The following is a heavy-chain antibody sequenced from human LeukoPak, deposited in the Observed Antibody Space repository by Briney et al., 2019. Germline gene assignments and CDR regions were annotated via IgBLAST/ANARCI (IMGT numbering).Heavy chain of an antibody. D-gene: IGHD3-16*02. Sequence: SETLSLTCTVSGGSINSGSYYWSWIRQPAGKGLEWIGRIYTRGSTNYNRSFKSRVTISVDTSKNQFSLKLSSVTAADTAVYYCARDENGYVWGSFRAWGQGTLVTVSS. J-gene: IGHJ5*02. CDR2: IYTRGST. CDR3: ARDENGYVWGSFRA. V-gene: IGHV4-61*02. CDR1: GGSINSGSYY.